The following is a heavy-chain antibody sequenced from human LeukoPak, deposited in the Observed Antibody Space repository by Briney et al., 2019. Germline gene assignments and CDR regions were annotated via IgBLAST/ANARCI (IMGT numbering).Heavy chain of an antibody. CDR3: ARDGYCSGGSCYFSLLFDY. CDR2: INPNSGGT. D-gene: IGHD2-15*01. Sequence: ASVKVSCKASGYTFTGYYMHWVRQAPGQGLEWMGWINPNSGGTNYAQKFKGRVTMTRDTSISTAYMELSRLRSDDTAVYYCARDGYCSGGSCYFSLLFDYWGQGTLVTVSS. CDR1: GYTFTGYY. J-gene: IGHJ4*02. V-gene: IGHV1-2*02.